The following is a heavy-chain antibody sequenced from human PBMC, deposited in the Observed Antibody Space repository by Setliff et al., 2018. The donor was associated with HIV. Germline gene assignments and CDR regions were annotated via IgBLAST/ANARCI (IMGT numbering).Heavy chain of an antibody. Sequence: GGSLRLSCGASGFTFDDYTMHWVRQVPGKGLEWLSLISWDGSSTLYADSVRGRFTISRDNRKDSLYLQMNSLSTEDTALYYCAKEHWGSNWSGLGVWGQGTTVTV. D-gene: IGHD6-13*01. CDR2: ISWDGSST. V-gene: IGHV3-43*01. CDR1: GFTFDDYT. J-gene: IGHJ6*02. CDR3: AKEHWGSNWSGLGV.